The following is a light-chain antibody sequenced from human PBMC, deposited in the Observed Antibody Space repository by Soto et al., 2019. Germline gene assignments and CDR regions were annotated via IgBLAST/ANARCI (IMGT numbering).Light chain of an antibody. CDR2: DND. CDR1: SSNIGNNY. Sequence: QSVLTQPPSVSAAPGQKVTISCSGSSSNIGNNYVSWYQQLPGAAPKLLIYDNDKRPSGIPDRFSGSKSGTSATLGITGLQTGDEADYYCGRWDSSLTAFVFGTGTKLTVL. J-gene: IGLJ1*01. CDR3: GRWDSSLTAFV. V-gene: IGLV1-51*01.